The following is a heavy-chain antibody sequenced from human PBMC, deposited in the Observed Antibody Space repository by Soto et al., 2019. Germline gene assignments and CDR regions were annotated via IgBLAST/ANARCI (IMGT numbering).Heavy chain of an antibody. D-gene: IGHD2-2*01. CDR2: IWYDGSNK. V-gene: IGHV3-33*01. CDR1: GFTFSSYG. J-gene: IGHJ4*02. Sequence: GGSLRLSCAASGFTFSSYGMHWVRQAPGKGLEWLAVIWYDGSNKYYADSVKGRFTISRDNSKNTLYLQMNSLRAEDTAVYYCARDLGETSSTSATGVFDYWGQGTLVTVSS. CDR3: ARDLGETSSTSATGVFDY.